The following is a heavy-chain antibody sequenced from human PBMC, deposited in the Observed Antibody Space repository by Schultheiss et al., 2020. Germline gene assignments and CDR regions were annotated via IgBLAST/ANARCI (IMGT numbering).Heavy chain of an antibody. CDR1: GFTFSRTW. CDR2: ISGSGGST. Sequence: GGSLRLSCAASGFTFSRTWMHWVRQAPGKGLEWVSAISGSGGSTYYADSVKGRFTISRDNAKNSLYLQMNSLRAEDTAVYYCARDSRRSFDYWSQGTRVTVS. J-gene: IGHJ4*03. CDR3: ARDSRRSFDY. V-gene: IGHV3-21*04.